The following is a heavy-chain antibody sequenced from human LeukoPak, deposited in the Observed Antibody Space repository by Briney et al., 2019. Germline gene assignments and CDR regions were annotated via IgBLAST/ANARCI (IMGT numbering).Heavy chain of an antibody. CDR1: GFTFSSYS. D-gene: IGHD4-17*01. J-gene: IGHJ6*03. CDR3: ARDDGDSEYYMDV. V-gene: IGHV3-21*04. Sequence: PGGSLRLSCAASGFTFSSYSMNWVRQAPGKGLEWVSSISSSNRYIYHADSLKGRFTISRDNAKNSLYLQMNSLRAEDTAVYYCARDDGDSEYYMDVWGKGTTVTVSS. CDR2: ISSSNRYI.